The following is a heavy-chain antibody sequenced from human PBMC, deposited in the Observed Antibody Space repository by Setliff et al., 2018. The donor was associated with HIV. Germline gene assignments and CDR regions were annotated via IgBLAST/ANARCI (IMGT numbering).Heavy chain of an antibody. CDR1: GGVSGGDMGVHD. D-gene: IGHD6-6*01. CDR3: ARGGHARPLDF. CDR2: IYTSGST. V-gene: IGHV4-61*08. J-gene: IGHJ4*02. Sequence: SETLSLTCSVSGGVSGGDMGVHDWSWIRQPPGKGLEWIGYIYTSGSTNYNPSLKSRVTISVDTSKNQLSLKLSSVTAADTAVYYCARGGHARPLDFWGQGTLVTAPQ.